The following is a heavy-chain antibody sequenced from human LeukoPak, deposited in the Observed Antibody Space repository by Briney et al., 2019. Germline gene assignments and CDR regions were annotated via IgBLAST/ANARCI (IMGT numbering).Heavy chain of an antibody. CDR2: INPNSGGT. J-gene: IGHJ4*02. CDR3: ARQAYCSSTSCYQMD. D-gene: IGHD2-2*01. CDR1: GYTFTGYY. V-gene: IGHV1-2*02. Sequence: GASVKVSCKASGYTFTGYYMHWVRQAPGQGLEWMGWINPNSGGTNYAQKFQGRVTMTRDTSISTAYMELSRLRSDDTAVYYCARQAYCSSTSCYQMDWGQGTLVTVSS.